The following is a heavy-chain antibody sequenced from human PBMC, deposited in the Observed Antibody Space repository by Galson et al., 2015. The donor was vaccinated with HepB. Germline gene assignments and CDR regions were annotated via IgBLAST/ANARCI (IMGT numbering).Heavy chain of an antibody. D-gene: IGHD6-13*01. Sequence: SLRLSCAVSGFTFSNYAIHWVRQAPGKGLEWVAVISYDGIDKYYADSMRGRFTISRDNSKNTQYLQINGLRTEDTAVYYCARGGPLDDSYSRGDYYDMDVWGKGTTVAVSS. J-gene: IGHJ6*04. CDR2: ISYDGIDK. CDR3: ARGGPLDDSYSRGDYYDMDV. CDR1: GFTFSNYA. V-gene: IGHV3-30*04.